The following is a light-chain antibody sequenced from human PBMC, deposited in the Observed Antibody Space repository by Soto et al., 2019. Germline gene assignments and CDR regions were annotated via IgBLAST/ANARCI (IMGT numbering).Light chain of an antibody. CDR2: AAS. J-gene: IGKJ5*01. V-gene: IGKV1-17*03. Sequence: IQMTQSPSSLSASVGDRVTITCQASQDISNYLNWFQQKPGKVQKRVIYAASSLQSGVPSRFSGTGSGTEFTLPISSPQPEDFPIYYCIQHSTYPITFGQGTRLDIK. CDR1: QDISNY. CDR3: IQHSTYPIT.